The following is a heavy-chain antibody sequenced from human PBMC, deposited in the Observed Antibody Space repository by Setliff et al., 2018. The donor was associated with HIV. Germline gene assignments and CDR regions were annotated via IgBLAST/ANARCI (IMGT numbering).Heavy chain of an antibody. D-gene: IGHD3-22*01. V-gene: IGHV3-21*01. CDR1: GLTFGNFG. CDR3: ARDQNYYDSSYYYYFDS. J-gene: IGHJ4*02. Sequence: LRLSCLDPGLTFGNFGMGWVRQAPGKGPEWVSSISSSSYYIYYADSVKGRFTISRDNAKNSLYLQMTSLRAEDTAVYYCARDQNYYDSSYYYYFDSWGQGTLVTVSS. CDR2: ISSSSYYI.